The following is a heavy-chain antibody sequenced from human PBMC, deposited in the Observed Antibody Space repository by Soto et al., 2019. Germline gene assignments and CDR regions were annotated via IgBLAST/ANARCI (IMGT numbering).Heavy chain of an antibody. CDR2: IWYDGSNK. CDR1: GVTFSSYG. D-gene: IGHD1-26*01. CDR3: ARDLWELNYFDY. V-gene: IGHV3-33*01. J-gene: IGHJ4*02. Sequence: QVQLVESGGGVVQPGRSLRLSCAASGVTFSSYGMHWVRQAPGKGLEWVAVIWYDGSNKYYADSVKGRFTISRDNSKNTLYLQMNSLRAEDTAVYYCARDLWELNYFDYWGQGTLVTVSS.